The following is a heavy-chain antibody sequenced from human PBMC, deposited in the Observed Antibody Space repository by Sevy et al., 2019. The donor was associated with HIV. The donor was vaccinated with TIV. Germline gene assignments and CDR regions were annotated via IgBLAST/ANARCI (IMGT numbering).Heavy chain of an antibody. CDR1: GYTFTNYD. Sequence: ASVKVSCKASGYTFTNYDITWVRQATGQGLEWVGWMNPNSGDTGYAKKFQGRITMTRNTSISTVYLELSSLRSDDTAVYYCARRRTLLYFSSSRPFDYWGQGSLVTVSS. V-gene: IGHV1-8*01. J-gene: IGHJ4*02. D-gene: IGHD2-2*02. CDR3: ARRRTLLYFSSSRPFDY. CDR2: MNPNSGDT.